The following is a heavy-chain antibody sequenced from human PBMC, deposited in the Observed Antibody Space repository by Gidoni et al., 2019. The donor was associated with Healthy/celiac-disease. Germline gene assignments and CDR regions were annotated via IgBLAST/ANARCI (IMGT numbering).Heavy chain of an antibody. CDR2: IYYSGST. D-gene: IGHD6-19*01. V-gene: IGHV4-39*01. CDR1: GGSISSSSYY. Sequence: QLQLQESGPGLVKPSETLSLTCTVSGGSISSSSYYWGWIRQPPGKGLEWIGSIYYSGSTYYNPSLKSRVTISVDTSKNQFSLKLSSVTAADTAVYYCARRVGSGWLRCWFDPWGQGTLVTVSS. J-gene: IGHJ5*02. CDR3: ARRVGSGWLRCWFDP.